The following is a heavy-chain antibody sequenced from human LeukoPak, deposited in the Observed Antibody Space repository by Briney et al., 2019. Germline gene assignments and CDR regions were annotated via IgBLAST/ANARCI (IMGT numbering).Heavy chain of an antibody. Sequence: GGSLRLSCTASGFSFSGHWMHWARQLPGKGLVWVSRISPTGSTTSYADSVKGRFTISRDNAKNSLYLQMNSLRAEDTAVYYCARDGSSGYYLFPGAFDIWGQGTMVTVSS. CDR3: ARDGSSGYYLFPGAFDI. V-gene: IGHV3-74*01. J-gene: IGHJ3*02. D-gene: IGHD3-22*01. CDR2: ISPTGSTT. CDR1: GFSFSGHW.